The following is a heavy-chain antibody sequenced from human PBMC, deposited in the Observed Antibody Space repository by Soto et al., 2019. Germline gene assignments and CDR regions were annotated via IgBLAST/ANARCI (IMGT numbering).Heavy chain of an antibody. J-gene: IGHJ6*02. V-gene: IGHV3-30-3*01. CDR3: AREADFGYDYYYYGMDV. CDR2: ISYDGSNK. D-gene: IGHD5-12*01. CDR1: GFTFSSYA. Sequence: GGSLRLSCAASGFTFSSYAMHWVRQAPGKGLEWVAVISYDGSNKCYADSVKGRFTISRDNSKNTLYLQMNSLRAEDTAVYYCAREADFGYDYYYYGMDVWGQGTTVTVSS.